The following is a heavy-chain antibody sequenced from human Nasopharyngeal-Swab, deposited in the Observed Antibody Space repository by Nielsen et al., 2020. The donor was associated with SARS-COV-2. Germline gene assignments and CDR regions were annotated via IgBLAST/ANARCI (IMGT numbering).Heavy chain of an antibody. CDR1: GFTFSSYE. D-gene: IGHD5-18*01. CDR3: ARGPVDTAMARGLFDY. J-gene: IGHJ4*02. Sequence: GGSLRLSCAASGFTFSSYEMNWVRQAPGKGLEWVSYISSSGSTIYYADSVKGRFTISRDNAKNSLYLQMNSLRAEDTAVYYCARGPVDTAMARGLFDYWGQGTLVTVSS. CDR2: ISSSGSTI. V-gene: IGHV3-48*03.